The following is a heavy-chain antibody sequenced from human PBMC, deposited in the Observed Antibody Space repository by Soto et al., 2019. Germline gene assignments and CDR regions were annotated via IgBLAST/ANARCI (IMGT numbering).Heavy chain of an antibody. J-gene: IGHJ4*02. Sequence: QVQLQESGPGLVKPSGTLSLTCAVSGGSISSSNWWSWVRQPPGKGLEWIGEIYHSGSTKSNPSLKSRVAISVAKSDTHFSLTLSTVTAADTAVYSCARTPGDGYTGYDFDYWGQGALVTVSS. CDR3: ARTPGDGYTGYDFDY. CDR2: IYHSGST. V-gene: IGHV4-4*02. CDR1: GGSISSSNW. D-gene: IGHD6-25*01.